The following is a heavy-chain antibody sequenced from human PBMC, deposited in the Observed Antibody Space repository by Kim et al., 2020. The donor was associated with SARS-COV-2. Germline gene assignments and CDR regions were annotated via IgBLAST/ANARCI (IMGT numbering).Heavy chain of an antibody. CDR1: GGSISSYY. V-gene: IGHV4-59*08. Sequence: SETLSLTCTVSGGSISSYYWSWIRQPPGKGLEWIGYIYYSGSTNYNPSLKSRVTISVDTSKNQFSLKLSSVTAADTAVYYCARVGLLWFGEPLSWYFDLWGRGTLVTVSS. CDR2: IYYSGST. J-gene: IGHJ2*01. CDR3: ARVGLLWFGEPLSWYFDL. D-gene: IGHD3-10*01.